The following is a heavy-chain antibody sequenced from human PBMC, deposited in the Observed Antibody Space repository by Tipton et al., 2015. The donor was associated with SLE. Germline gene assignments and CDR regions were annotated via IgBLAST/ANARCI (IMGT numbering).Heavy chain of an antibody. J-gene: IGHJ3*02. Sequence: SLRLSCAASGFTFSSYGMHWVRQAPGKGLEWVAVIWYDGSNKYYADSVKGRFTISRDNSKNTLYLQMNSLRAEDTAMYYCAKAGGVGIGAFDIWGQGTMVTVSS. V-gene: IGHV3-30*18. CDR2: IWYDGSNK. D-gene: IGHD2-21*01. CDR1: GFTFSSYG. CDR3: AKAGGVGIGAFDI.